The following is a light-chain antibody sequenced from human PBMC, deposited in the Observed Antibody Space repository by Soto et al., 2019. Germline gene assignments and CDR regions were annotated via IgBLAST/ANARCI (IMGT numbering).Light chain of an antibody. V-gene: IGKV1-16*01. J-gene: IGKJ1*01. CDR3: QQYYSYPWT. Sequence: IQMTQSPSSLSASVGDRVTITCQATQDIRKYLNWYQQKPGKAPKLLIYAASSLQSGVPSRFSGSGSGPDFTLTISCLQSEDFATYYCQQYYSYPWTSGQGTKVDIK. CDR1: QDIRKY. CDR2: AAS.